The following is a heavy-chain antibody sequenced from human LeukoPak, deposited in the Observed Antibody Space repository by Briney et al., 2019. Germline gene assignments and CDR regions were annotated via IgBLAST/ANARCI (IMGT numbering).Heavy chain of an antibody. V-gene: IGHV1-46*02. Sequence: EASVKVSCKASGYTFNSYYMHWVRQAPGQGLEWMGIINPSDDSTRYAQKFQGRVTMTKDTSTNTVYMDLSSLSSDDTAVYYCARAYYDSSAYHHAVYFDYWGQGTLVTVSS. CDR1: GYTFNSYY. CDR2: INPSDDST. D-gene: IGHD3-22*01. J-gene: IGHJ4*02. CDR3: ARAYYDSSAYHHAVYFDY.